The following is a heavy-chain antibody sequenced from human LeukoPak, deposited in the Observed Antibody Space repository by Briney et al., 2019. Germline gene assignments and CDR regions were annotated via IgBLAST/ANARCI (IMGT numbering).Heavy chain of an antibody. CDR3: VRDVGAAPDYYFDY. J-gene: IGHJ4*02. CDR2: IYHSGST. V-gene: IGHV4-4*02. CDR1: GGSISSNNW. D-gene: IGHD1-26*01. Sequence: SGTLSLTCAVSGGSISSNNWWGWVRQPPGKGLEWIGEIYHSGSTNYNASLKSRVTISVDKSKNQFSLRLTSVTAADTAVYYCVRDVGAAPDYYFDYWGQGTLVTVSS.